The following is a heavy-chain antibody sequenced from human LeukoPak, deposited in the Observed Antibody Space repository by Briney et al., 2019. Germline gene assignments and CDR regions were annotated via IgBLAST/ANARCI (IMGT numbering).Heavy chain of an antibody. Sequence: PSETLSLTCAVHGGSFSGYYWSWIRQPPGKGLEWIGEINHSGSTNYNPSLKSRVTISVDTSKNQFSLKLSSVTAADTAVYYCARGAPRYYYDSSGYLDYWGQGTLVTVSS. CDR3: ARGAPRYYYDSSGYLDY. D-gene: IGHD3-22*01. CDR1: GGSFSGYY. J-gene: IGHJ4*02. CDR2: INHSGST. V-gene: IGHV4-34*01.